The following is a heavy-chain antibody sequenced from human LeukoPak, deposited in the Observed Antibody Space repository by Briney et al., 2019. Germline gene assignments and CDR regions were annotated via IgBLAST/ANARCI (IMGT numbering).Heavy chain of an antibody. J-gene: IGHJ6*02. CDR1: GFTFRNYG. V-gene: IGHV3-33*01. CDR3: ATVRRGSGWYADI. CDR2: IWFDGSDK. Sequence: GGSLRLSCAASGFTFRNYGMQWVRQAPGKGLEWVAVIWFDGSDKKYADSVKGRFTTSRDNSKSALYLQMNSLRAEDTAVYYCATVRRGSGWYADIWGQGTPVTVSS. D-gene: IGHD6-19*01.